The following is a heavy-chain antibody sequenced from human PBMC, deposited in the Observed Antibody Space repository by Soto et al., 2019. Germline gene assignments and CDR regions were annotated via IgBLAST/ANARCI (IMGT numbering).Heavy chain of an antibody. CDR1: GFTFSSYS. J-gene: IGHJ4*02. D-gene: IGHD2-2*01. CDR3: ARGDSTGALALY. Sequence: PGGSLRLSCAASGFTFSSYSMNWVRQAPGKGLGWVSSISSSSSYIYYAGSVKGRFTISRDNAKNSLYLQMNSLRAEDTAVYYCARGDSTGALALYWGQGTLVTVSS. CDR2: ISSSSSYI. V-gene: IGHV3-21*01.